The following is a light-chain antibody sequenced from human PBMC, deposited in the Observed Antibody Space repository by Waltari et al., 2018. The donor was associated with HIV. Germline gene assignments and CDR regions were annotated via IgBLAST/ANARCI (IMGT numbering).Light chain of an antibody. CDR3: SSFITTTTHVV. J-gene: IGLJ2*01. CDR2: EVS. CDR1: NRDIGGVNY. Sequence: QSALTQPASVSGSLGQSVTISCTGANRDIGGVNYVSWYHQHPGQAPKLIIHEVSNRPSGVSDRFSGSKSGNTASLTISGLQAEDESDYYCSSFITTTTHVVFGGGTRLTVL. V-gene: IGLV2-14*01.